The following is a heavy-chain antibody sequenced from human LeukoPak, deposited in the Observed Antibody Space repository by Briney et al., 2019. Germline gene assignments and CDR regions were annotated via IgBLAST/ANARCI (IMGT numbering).Heavy chain of an antibody. CDR3: ARDIIAAAGVQFDY. CDR2: INWNGGST. V-gene: IGHV3-20*04. J-gene: IGHJ4*02. D-gene: IGHD6-13*01. Sequence: GGSLRLSCAASGFTFSSYGMSWVRQAPGKGLEWVSGINWNGGSTGYADSVKGRFTISRDNAKNSLYLQMNSLRAEDTALYYCARDIIAAAGVQFDYWGQGTLVTVSS. CDR1: GFTFSSYG.